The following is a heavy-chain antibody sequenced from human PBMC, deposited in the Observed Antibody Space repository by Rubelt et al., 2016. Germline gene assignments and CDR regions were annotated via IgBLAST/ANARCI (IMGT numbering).Heavy chain of an antibody. V-gene: IGHV4-34*01. J-gene: IGHJ4*02. CDR2: INHSGST. CDR3: ARDERTTYRGGFDY. D-gene: IGHD4-11*01. Sequence: QVQLQQWGAGLLKPSETLSLTCAVYGGSFSGYYWSWIRQPPGKGLESIGEINHSGSTNYNPSRKSRATISVDPSKNQFSLKLSSVTAADTAVYYCARDERTTYRGGFDYWGQGTLVTVSS. CDR1: GGSFSGYY.